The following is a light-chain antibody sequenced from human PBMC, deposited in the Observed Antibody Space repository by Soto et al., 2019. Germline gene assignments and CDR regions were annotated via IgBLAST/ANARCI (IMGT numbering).Light chain of an antibody. Sequence: VMTQSPATLSVSPGERATLSCRASQRISNSLAWYQQRPGQAPRLLIYGASTRATGIPARFSGRGSGTDFTLTISGLQSEDFAVYYCQQYSNWPPFTFGPGTKVDIK. CDR3: QQYSNWPPFT. CDR2: GAS. V-gene: IGKV3-15*01. CDR1: QRISNS. J-gene: IGKJ3*01.